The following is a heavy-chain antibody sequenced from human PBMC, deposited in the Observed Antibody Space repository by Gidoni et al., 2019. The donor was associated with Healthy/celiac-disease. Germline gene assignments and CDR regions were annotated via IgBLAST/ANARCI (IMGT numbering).Heavy chain of an antibody. V-gene: IGHV1-3*01. CDR3: ASGVYCGGDCSHHFDY. CDR1: GYNLTSYA. CDR2: FTAGYGNT. J-gene: IGHJ4*02. Sequence: QVQLVKSGAEVKKPGASVKVSCKASGYNLTSYAMHWVRQAPGQRLEWMGWFTAGYGNTKYSQNFQGRVTITRDTSASTAYMELSSLSSEDTAVYYCASGVYCGGDCSHHFDYLGQGTLVTVSS. D-gene: IGHD2-21*02.